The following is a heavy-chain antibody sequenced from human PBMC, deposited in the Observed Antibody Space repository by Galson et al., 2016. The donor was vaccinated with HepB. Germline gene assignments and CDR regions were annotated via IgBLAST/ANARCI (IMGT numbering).Heavy chain of an antibody. CDR1: GGAISNWC. V-gene: IGHV4-4*07. D-gene: IGHD2-21*01. CDR2: FCTHENT. Sequence: SETLSLTCTVSGGAISNWCWNWIRQPAGNELEWIGRFCTHENTKYNPSLKSRVTMSIDTSKNQFSLKLNSVTAADTAVYYCATGGGAFGYWGQGTLVTVSS. J-gene: IGHJ4*02. CDR3: ATGGGAFGY.